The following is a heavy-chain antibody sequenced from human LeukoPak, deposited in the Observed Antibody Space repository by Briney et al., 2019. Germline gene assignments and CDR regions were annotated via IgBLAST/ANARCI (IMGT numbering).Heavy chain of an antibody. Sequence: GASVKVSCKAAGYIFTTYGISWVRQAPGQGLEWMGWISAYNGDTYYAQKLQGRLTMTRNTSISTAYMELSSLRSEDTAVYYCARSCSSTSCYDYYYYMDVWGKGTTVTISS. CDR3: ARSCSSTSCYDYYYYMDV. D-gene: IGHD2-2*01. CDR1: GYIFTTYG. V-gene: IGHV1-18*01. J-gene: IGHJ6*03. CDR2: ISAYNGDT.